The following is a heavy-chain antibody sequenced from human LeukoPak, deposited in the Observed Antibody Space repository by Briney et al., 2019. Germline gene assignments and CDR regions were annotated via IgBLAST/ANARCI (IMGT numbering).Heavy chain of an antibody. D-gene: IGHD1-7*01. Sequence: ASVKVSCKASGYTFTGYYMHWVRQAPGQGLEWLGWISGYNGNTEYAQKVQGRVTMTTDTSTNTAYMELGSLGSDDTAVYYCARDLLTGNTGDYWGQGTLITVSA. CDR1: GYTFTGYY. J-gene: IGHJ4*02. CDR2: ISGYNGNT. V-gene: IGHV1-18*04. CDR3: ARDLLTGNTGDY.